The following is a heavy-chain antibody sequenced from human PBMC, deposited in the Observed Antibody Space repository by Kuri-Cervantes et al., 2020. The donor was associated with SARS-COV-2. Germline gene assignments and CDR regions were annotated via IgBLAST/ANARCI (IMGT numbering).Heavy chain of an antibody. Sequence: GGSLRLSCAASGLSFGSHAMHWVRQAPGKGLEWVAVVSYDGNNKYHADSVKGRFTISRDNSNNTLFLEMSSLTAEDTAMYYCARGAGTHGYDFWSGYWTGHFDHWGQGTLVTVSS. J-gene: IGHJ4*02. CDR1: GLSFGSHA. V-gene: IGHV3-30-3*01. D-gene: IGHD3-3*01. CDR3: ARGAGTHGYDFWSGYWTGHFDH. CDR2: VSYDGNNK.